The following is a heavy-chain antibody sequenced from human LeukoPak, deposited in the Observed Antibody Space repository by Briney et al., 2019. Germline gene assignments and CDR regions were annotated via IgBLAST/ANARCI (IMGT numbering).Heavy chain of an antibody. Sequence: GGSLRLPCAASGFTFSSYAMHWVRQAPGNGLEWVAVISYDGSNKYYADSVKGRFTISRDNSKNTLYLQMNSLRAEDTAVYYCATIAVANHDAFDIWGQGTMVTVSS. CDR2: ISYDGSNK. CDR3: ATIAVANHDAFDI. J-gene: IGHJ3*02. CDR1: GFTFSSYA. V-gene: IGHV3-30*01. D-gene: IGHD6-19*01.